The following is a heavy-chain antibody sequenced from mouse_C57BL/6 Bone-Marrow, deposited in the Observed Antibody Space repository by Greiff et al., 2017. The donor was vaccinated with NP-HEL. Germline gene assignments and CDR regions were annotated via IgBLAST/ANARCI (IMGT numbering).Heavy chain of an antibody. V-gene: IGHV1-61*01. CDR2: IYPSDSET. CDR1: GYTFTSYW. CDR3: ARRGITTVVAEYHFDY. D-gene: IGHD1-1*01. Sequence: QVQLQQPGAELVRPGSSVKLSCKASGYTFTSYWMDWVKQRPGQGLEWIGNIYPSDSETHYNQKFKDKATLTVDKSSSTAYMQLSSLTSEDSAVYYCARRGITTVVAEYHFDYWGQGTTLTVSA. J-gene: IGHJ2*01.